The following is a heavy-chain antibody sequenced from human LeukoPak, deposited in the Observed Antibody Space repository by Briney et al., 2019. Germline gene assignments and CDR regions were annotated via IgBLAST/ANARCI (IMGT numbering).Heavy chain of an antibody. J-gene: IGHJ5*02. CDR3: ARLTVTKGGWFDP. CDR1: GGSISSSSYY. CDR2: IYYSGST. Sequence: SETLSLTCSVPGGSISSSSYYWGWIRQPPGKGLEWIGSIYYSGSTYYNPSLKSRVTISVDTSKNQFSLTLTSVTAADTAVYSCARLTVTKGGWFDPWGQGTLVTVSS. V-gene: IGHV4-39*01. D-gene: IGHD4-17*01.